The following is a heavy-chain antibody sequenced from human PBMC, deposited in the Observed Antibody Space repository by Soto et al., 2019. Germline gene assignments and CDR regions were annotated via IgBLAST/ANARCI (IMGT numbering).Heavy chain of an antibody. CDR1: GYTFTSYY. CDR2: INPSGGST. CDR3: ARVYDNYYDRSGYSLAFDY. J-gene: IGHJ4*02. Sequence: ASVKVSCKASGYTFTSYYMHWVRQAPGQGLDWMGIINPSGGSTSYAQKFQGRVTMTRDTSTSTGYMELSSLRSEDTAVYYCARVYDNYYDRSGYSLAFDYWGQGTLVTVSS. D-gene: IGHD3-22*01. V-gene: IGHV1-46*01.